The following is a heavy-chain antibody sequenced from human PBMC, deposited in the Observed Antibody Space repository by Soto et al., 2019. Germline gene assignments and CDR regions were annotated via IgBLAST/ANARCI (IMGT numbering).Heavy chain of an antibody. CDR3: ARAQQIVVVNPPDV. V-gene: IGHV1-46*01. Sequence: QVQLEQSGAEVKKPGASVKVSCKASEYTFSRYYIYWLRQAPGQGLEWMGIINPSGGSTRYAQKFQGRVTMSRDTSTSTVYMELSSLRPEDTAVYYCARAQQIVVVNPPDVWGQGTTVTVSS. CDR2: INPSGGST. D-gene: IGHD2-21*01. CDR1: EYTFSRYY. J-gene: IGHJ6*02.